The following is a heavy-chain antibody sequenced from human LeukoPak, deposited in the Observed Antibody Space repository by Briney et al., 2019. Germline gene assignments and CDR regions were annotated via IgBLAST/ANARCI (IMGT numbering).Heavy chain of an antibody. CDR1: GFSYSSYG. CDR2: INSVGSLI. D-gene: IGHD2-2*01. V-gene: IGHV3-48*02. Sequence: GGSLRPSRAACGFSYSSYGMKGVSQARGKGLEWVSYINSVGSLIQYADSVKGRFTISRDNARSSLYLQMNSLRDDDTALYFCARESHYAALDICGQGTMVTVSS. CDR3: ARESHYAALDI. J-gene: IGHJ3*02.